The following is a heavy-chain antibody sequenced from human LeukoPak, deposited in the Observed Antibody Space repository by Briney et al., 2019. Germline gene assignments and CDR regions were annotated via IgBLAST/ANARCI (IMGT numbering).Heavy chain of an antibody. V-gene: IGHV3-30-3*01. Sequence: QPGGSLRLSCAASGFTFSSYAMHWVRQAPGKGLEWVAVISYDGSNKYYADSVKGRFTISRDNSKNTLYLQMNGLRGDDTAVYFCARDDLPWGGYCSSTICANPFDYWGQGTLVTVSS. J-gene: IGHJ4*02. CDR3: ARDDLPWGGYCSSTICANPFDY. D-gene: IGHD2-2*01. CDR2: ISYDGSNK. CDR1: GFTFSSYA.